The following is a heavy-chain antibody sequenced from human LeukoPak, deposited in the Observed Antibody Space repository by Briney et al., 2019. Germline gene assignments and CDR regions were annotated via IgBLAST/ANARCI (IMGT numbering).Heavy chain of an antibody. V-gene: IGHV5-51*01. Sequence: GESLKISCKGSGYTLTSQWIAWVRQMPGKGLEWMGIIYPGDSETRYSPSSQGQVTISADKSISTAYLQWSSLKASDTAMYYCARVYCSGSSCYRDYYYGMDVWGQGTTVTVSS. J-gene: IGHJ6*02. CDR1: GYTLTSQW. D-gene: IGHD2-2*01. CDR2: IYPGDSET. CDR3: ARVYCSGSSCYRDYYYGMDV.